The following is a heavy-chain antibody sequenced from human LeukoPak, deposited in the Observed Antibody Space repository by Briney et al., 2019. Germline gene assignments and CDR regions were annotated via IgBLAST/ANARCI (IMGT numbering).Heavy chain of an antibody. CDR3: ASYYGSGGDYYYYYMDV. V-gene: IGHV1-69*13. J-gene: IGHJ6*03. Sequence: SVKVSCKASGGTFSSYAISWVRQAPGQGLEWMGGIIPIFGTANYAQKFQGRVTITADESTSTAYMELSSLRSEDTAVYYCASYYGSGGDYYYYYMDVWGKGTTVTISS. D-gene: IGHD3-10*01. CDR1: GGTFSSYA. CDR2: IIPIFGTA.